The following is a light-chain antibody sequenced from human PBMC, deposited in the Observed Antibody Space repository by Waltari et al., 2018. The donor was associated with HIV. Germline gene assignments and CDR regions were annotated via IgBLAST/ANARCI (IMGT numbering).Light chain of an antibody. CDR1: SSHVGSYNL. V-gene: IGLV2-23*02. Sequence: QSALTQPASVSGSPGQSITISCTGTSSHVGSYNLVSWYQQHPGKAPKLRIDEVSKRPSGVSNRFSGSKSGTTASLTISGLQAEDEADYYCCSYAGSSTFYVFGTGTKVTVL. CDR3: CSYAGSSTFYV. CDR2: EVS. J-gene: IGLJ1*01.